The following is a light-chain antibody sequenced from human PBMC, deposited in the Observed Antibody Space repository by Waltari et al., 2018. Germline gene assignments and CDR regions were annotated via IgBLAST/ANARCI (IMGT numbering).Light chain of an antibody. J-gene: IGKJ4*01. CDR2: GAY. CDR1: QNVGTS. V-gene: IGKV3-15*01. CDR3: QQYEDWPRHS. Sequence: EIVVTQSPAPLAVSTGERVTLSCRASQNVGTSLAWYQQNPGQTPRLLIFGAYSRASGVPARFSGSGSGTDFTLAISSLQSEDFAVYYCQQYEDWPRHSFGGGTKVQIE.